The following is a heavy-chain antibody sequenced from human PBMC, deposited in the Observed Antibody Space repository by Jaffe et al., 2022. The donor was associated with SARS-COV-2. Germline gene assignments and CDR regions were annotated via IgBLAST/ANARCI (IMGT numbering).Heavy chain of an antibody. CDR2: ISGFGGINT. V-gene: IGHV3-23*01. CDR3: AKGADWFDP. Sequence: EVQLLESGGGLEQPGGSLRLSCAASGFTFRNSAMSWVRQAPGKGLEWVSTISGFGGINTHYADPVKGRFTISRDSSKNTLYLQMNSLRAEDTAVYYCAKGADWFDPWGPGTLVTVSS. J-gene: IGHJ5*02. CDR1: GFTFRNSA.